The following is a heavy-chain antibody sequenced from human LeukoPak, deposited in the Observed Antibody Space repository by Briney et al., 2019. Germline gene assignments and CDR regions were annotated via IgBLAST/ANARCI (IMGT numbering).Heavy chain of an antibody. V-gene: IGHV3-74*01. CDR2: IKSVGST. CDR1: ASTFSSYW. J-gene: IGHJ1*01. CDR3: ARAPSEIGGYYPEYFRH. D-gene: IGHD3-22*01. Sequence: GRSLRPSWAPSASTFSSYWMHWVRHAPGKGLVWVSRIKSVGSTSYADSVKGRFTISRDNAKNTVSLQMNSLRAEDTGVYHCARAPSEIGGYYPEYFRHWGQGTLVTVSP.